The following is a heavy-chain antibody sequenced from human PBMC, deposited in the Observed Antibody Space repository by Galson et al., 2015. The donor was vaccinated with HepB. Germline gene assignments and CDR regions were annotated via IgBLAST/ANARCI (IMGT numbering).Heavy chain of an antibody. CDR1: GFTFSSYA. V-gene: IGHV3-30-3*01. D-gene: IGHD3-22*01. CDR2: ISYDGSNK. CDR3: ARDEYYYDSSGYPAY. Sequence: SLRLSCAASGFTFSSYAMHWVRQAPGKGLEWVAVISYDGSNKYYADSVKGRFTISRDNSKNTLYLQMNSLRAEDTAVYYCARDEYYYDSSGYPAYWGQGTLVTVSS. J-gene: IGHJ4*02.